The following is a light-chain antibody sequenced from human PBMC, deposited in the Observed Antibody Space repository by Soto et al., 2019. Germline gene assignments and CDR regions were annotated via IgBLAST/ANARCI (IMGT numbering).Light chain of an antibody. CDR2: GVS. CDR3: QQFGTSSLVT. CDR1: QSVNTKY. J-gene: IGKJ3*01. Sequence: EIVLTQSPGTLSLSPGERATLSCRASQSVNTKYLAWYQQKPGQAPRLLISGVSSRATGIPDRFSGDGSGTDFILTISRVEHEDFAVYYCQQFGTSSLVTFGPGTKVDIK. V-gene: IGKV3-20*01.